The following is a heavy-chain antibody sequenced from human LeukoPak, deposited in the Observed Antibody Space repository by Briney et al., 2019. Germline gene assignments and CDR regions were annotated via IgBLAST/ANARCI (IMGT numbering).Heavy chain of an antibody. CDR1: GFTFSSYW. J-gene: IGHJ4*02. CDR2: IKQDGSEK. Sequence: GGSLRLSCAASGFTFSSYWMSWVRQAPGKGLEWVANIKQDGSEKYYVDSVKGRFTISRDNSKNTLYLQMNSLRADDTAVYYCARDHQVSYFDYWGQGTLVTVSS. V-gene: IGHV3-7*01. CDR3: ARDHQVSYFDY. D-gene: IGHD6-6*01.